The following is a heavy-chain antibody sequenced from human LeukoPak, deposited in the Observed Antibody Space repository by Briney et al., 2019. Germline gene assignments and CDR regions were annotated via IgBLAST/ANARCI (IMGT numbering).Heavy chain of an antibody. V-gene: IGHV4-59*01. J-gene: IGHJ5*02. D-gene: IGHD6-19*01. CDR3: ARRGGSGWSVYNWFDP. CDR1: GGSTSSYY. CDR2: IYYSGST. Sequence: PSETLSLTCTVSGGSTSSYYWSWIRQPPGKGLEWIGYIYYSGSTNYIPSLKSRVTISVDTSKNQFSLKLSSVTAADTAVYYCARRGGSGWSVYNWFDPWGQGTLVTVSS.